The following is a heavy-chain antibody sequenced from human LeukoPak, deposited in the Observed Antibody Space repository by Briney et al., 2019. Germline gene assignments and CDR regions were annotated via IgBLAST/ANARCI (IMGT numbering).Heavy chain of an antibody. V-gene: IGHV4-39*01. Sequence: PSETLSLTCTVSGGSISSSSYYWGWIRQPPGKGLEWIGSIYYSGSTYYNPSLKSRVTISVDTSKNQLSLTLSSVTAADTAVYYCARQGRLLLQYYFDCWGQGTLVTVSS. CDR3: ARQGRLLLQYYFDC. CDR2: IYYSGST. J-gene: IGHJ4*02. CDR1: GGSISSSSYY. D-gene: IGHD3-22*01.